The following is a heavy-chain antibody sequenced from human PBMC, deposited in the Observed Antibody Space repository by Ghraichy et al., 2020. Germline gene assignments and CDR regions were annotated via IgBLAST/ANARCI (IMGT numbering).Heavy chain of an antibody. CDR3: AKDPYYGSGPYSGGIFDY. D-gene: IGHD3-10*01. CDR1: GFTFSSYA. CDR2: ISGSGGST. J-gene: IGHJ4*02. Sequence: GGYLRLSCAASGFTFSSYAMSWVRQAPGKGLEWVSAISGSGGSTYYADSVKGRFTISRDNSKNTLYLQMNSLRAEDTAVYYCAKDPYYGSGPYSGGIFDYWGPGTPVTVSP. V-gene: IGHV3-23*01.